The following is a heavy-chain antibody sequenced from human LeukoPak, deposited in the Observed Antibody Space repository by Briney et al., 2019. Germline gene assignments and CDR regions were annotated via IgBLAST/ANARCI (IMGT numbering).Heavy chain of an antibody. CDR2: ISGSGGST. J-gene: IGHJ4*02. CDR1: GFTLTTYG. V-gene: IGHV3-23*01. CDR3: AKPLGIFDY. Sequence: GGSLRLSCAASGFTLTTYGMSWVRQAPGKGLEWVSAISGSGGSTYYADSVKGRFTISRDNSKNTLYLQMNSLRAEDTAVYYCAKPLGIFDYWGQGTLVTVSS.